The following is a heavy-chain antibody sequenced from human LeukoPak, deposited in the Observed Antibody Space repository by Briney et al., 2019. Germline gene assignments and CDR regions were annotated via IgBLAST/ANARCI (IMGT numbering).Heavy chain of an antibody. D-gene: IGHD3-9*01. V-gene: IGHV3-23*01. CDR1: GFTFSIYA. CDR3: ANVYLTGFLIDY. CDR2: ISGGGGST. Sequence: PGGSLRLSCAASGFTFSIYAMTWVRHAPGKGLERVSVISGGGGSTYYGDSVKGRFTISRDNSKNTLYLQMNSLRAEDTAVYYCANVYLTGFLIDYWGQGTLVTVSS. J-gene: IGHJ4*02.